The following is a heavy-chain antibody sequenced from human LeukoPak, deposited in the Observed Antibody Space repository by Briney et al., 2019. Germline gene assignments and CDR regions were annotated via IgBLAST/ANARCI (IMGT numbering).Heavy chain of an antibody. V-gene: IGHV3-21*01. CDR3: ARDGGRMDY. D-gene: IGHD3-16*01. J-gene: IGHJ4*02. CDR2: ICSSSSYI. CDR1: GFTFSSYS. Sequence: GGSLRLSCAASGFTFSSYSMNWVRQAPGKGLEWVSIICSSSSYIYYTDSVKGRFTVSRDNAKNLLYLQMNSLRVEDTAVYCCARDGGRMDYWGQGTLVTVSS.